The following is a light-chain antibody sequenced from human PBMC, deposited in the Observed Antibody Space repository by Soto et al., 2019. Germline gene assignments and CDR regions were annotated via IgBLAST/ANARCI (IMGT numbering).Light chain of an antibody. Sequence: DIQMTQSPSSLSASVGDVVTIAGQASQTITTYLNWYRQKPGKAPKLLIYAASSLQSGVPSRFSGSGSETGFTLTISSLQPEDFATYFCQQIYSAPLTFGGGTKVDIK. CDR3: QQIYSAPLT. CDR2: AAS. J-gene: IGKJ4*01. V-gene: IGKV1-39*01. CDR1: QTITTY.